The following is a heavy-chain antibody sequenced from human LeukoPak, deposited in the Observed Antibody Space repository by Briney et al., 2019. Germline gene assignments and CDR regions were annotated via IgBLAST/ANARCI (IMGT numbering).Heavy chain of an antibody. V-gene: IGHV5-51*01. D-gene: IGHD2-21*02. CDR2: IYPGDSDT. CDR1: GYSFTSYW. Sequence: GESLKISCKGSGYSFTSYWIGWVRQMPGKGLEWMGIIYPGDSDTRYSPSFQGQVTISADKSISTAYLQWSSLKASDTAMHYCARHEGYCGGDCYPEYYFDYWGQGTLVTVSS. J-gene: IGHJ4*02. CDR3: ARHEGYCGGDCYPEYYFDY.